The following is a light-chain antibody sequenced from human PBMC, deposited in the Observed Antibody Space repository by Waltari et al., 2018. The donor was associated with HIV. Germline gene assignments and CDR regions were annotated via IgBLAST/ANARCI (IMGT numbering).Light chain of an antibody. J-gene: IGLJ2*01. CDR3: GSWDSGLNVAV. CDR1: PSNLALHY. Sequence: QAVLPQPPSVSAAPGRTVRLFCSGTPSNLALHYISRYRRFPDTAPRLLMYEDDKRPSGLRDRFSASKSPTTATLVISGLQTEDEADYFCGSWDSGLNVAVFGGGTKLTVL. CDR2: EDD. V-gene: IGLV1-51*01.